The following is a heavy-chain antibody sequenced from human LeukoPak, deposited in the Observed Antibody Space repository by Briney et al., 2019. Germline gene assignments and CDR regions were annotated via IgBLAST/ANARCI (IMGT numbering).Heavy chain of an antibody. Sequence: GGPLRLSCAASGFPRSSYNIICVRQAPGKGLEWVSYISSSGSAIYYVDSVKGRFTVSRDNAKNSLFLQMNSPRAEDTAVYYCVRVKGSYFDYWGQGALVTVSS. CDR2: ISSSGSAI. V-gene: IGHV3-48*03. J-gene: IGHJ4*02. CDR1: GFPRSSYN. CDR3: VRVKGSYFDY. D-gene: IGHD2-15*01.